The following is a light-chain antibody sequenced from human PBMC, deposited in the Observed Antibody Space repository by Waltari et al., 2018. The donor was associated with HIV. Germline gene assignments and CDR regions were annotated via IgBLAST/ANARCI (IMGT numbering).Light chain of an antibody. CDR2: GVS. V-gene: IGLV2-11*01. CDR1: SSDVGGYNY. CDR3: CSYAGSYTFGV. Sequence: QSALTQPRSVSGSPGQSVTIPCTGTSSDVGGYNYVSWCQQHPGKAPKLMIYGVSKRPSGVPDRFSGSKSGNTASLTSSGLQAEAEADYYCCSYAGSYTFGVFGTGTKVTVL. J-gene: IGLJ1*01.